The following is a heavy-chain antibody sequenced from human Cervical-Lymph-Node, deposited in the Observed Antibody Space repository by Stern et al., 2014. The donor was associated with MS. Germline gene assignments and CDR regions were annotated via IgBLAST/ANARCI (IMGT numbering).Heavy chain of an antibody. Sequence: VQLDESGGGVVQPGRSLRLSCSPSGFAFSTYGMHWVRQAPGKGLEWVALISFDGAKTYYADSVKGRFTISRDNPKNTLYLQMKSLRGEDTAVYYCARGSDWYPLDYWGQGTLVTVSS. V-gene: IGHV3-30*03. D-gene: IGHD6-19*01. CDR2: ISFDGAKT. J-gene: IGHJ4*02. CDR3: ARGSDWYPLDY. CDR1: GFAFSTYG.